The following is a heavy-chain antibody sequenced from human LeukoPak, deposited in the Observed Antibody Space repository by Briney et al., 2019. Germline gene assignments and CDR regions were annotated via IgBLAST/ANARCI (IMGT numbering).Heavy chain of an antibody. D-gene: IGHD6-19*01. J-gene: IGHJ4*02. V-gene: IGHV3-64*01. Sequence: GGSLRLSCAASGFTFSSYSMHWVRQAPGKGLEFVSAISSNGRRTYYANSVRGRFTISRDISKNTLYLQMGSLRAEDMAVYYCARVDYGSGCDSWGQGTLVTVSS. CDR2: ISSNGRRT. CDR3: ARVDYGSGCDS. CDR1: GFTFSSYS.